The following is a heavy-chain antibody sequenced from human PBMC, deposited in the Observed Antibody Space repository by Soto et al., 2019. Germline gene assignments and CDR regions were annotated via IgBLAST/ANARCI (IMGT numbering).Heavy chain of an antibody. CDR3: ARGSPVPRLLEWAPDYYYSMGV. CDR2: IYSSGDT. J-gene: IGHJ6*04. Sequence: QVQLQESVPGLVKPSQTLSITCSVSGGSISRGGYYWTWILQHPGKGLEWIGYIYSSGDTHYSTSLKSRVTISMDTSKNQFSLRLSSATAADPAVYSCARGSPVPRLLEWAPDYYYSMGVWGKGTAVTVSS. CDR1: GGSISRGGYY. V-gene: IGHV4-30-4*01. D-gene: IGHD3-10*01.